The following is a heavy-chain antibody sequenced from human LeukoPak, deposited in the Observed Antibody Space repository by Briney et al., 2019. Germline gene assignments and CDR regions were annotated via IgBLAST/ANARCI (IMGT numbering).Heavy chain of an antibody. CDR3: ARGQHDYGDY. V-gene: IGHV5-51*01. CDR1: GYSFTSYW. J-gene: IGHJ4*02. Sequence: RGESLQISCKGSGYSFTSYWIGWVCQMPGKGLEWMGIIYPGDSDTRYSPSFRGQVTISADKSISTAYLQWSNLKASDTAMYYCARGQHDYGDYWGQGTLVTVSS. CDR2: IYPGDSDT.